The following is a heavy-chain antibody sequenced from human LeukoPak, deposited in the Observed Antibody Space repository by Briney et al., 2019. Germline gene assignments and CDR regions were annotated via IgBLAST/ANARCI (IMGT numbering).Heavy chain of an antibody. CDR3: AGSPGYFAWADDAFDI. Sequence: PGGSLRLSCAASGFTFGSYWMSWVRQAPGKGLEWVANIKQDGSEKYYVDSVKGRFTISRDNAKNSLYLQMNSLRAEDTAVYYCAGSPGYFAWADDAFDIWGQGTMVNVSS. J-gene: IGHJ3*02. D-gene: IGHD3-9*01. CDR2: IKQDGSEK. V-gene: IGHV3-7*01. CDR1: GFTFGSYW.